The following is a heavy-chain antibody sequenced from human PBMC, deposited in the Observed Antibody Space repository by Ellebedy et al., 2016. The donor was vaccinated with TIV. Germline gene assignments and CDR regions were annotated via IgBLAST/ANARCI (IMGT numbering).Heavy chain of an antibody. J-gene: IGHJ4*02. V-gene: IGHV3-66*01. CDR2: IFTSGSE. CDR1: GFIFKNFL. Sequence: GESLKISCGASGFIFKNFLMYWVRQAPGKGLEWVSAIFTSGSEHYPDFVKGRFIIARDNSKNTLYLQMNSLRAEDTGVYYCARGTYERWQAYDYWGQGTLVTVSS. D-gene: IGHD3-16*01. CDR3: ARGTYERWQAYDY.